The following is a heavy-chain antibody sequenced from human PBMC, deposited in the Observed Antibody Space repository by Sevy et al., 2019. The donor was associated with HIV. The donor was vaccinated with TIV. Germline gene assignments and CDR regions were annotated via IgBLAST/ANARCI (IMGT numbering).Heavy chain of an antibody. CDR1: GFTFSNYA. CDR2: IWSDGAYQ. Sequence: GGSLRLSCAATGFTFSNYAMHWVRQAPGKGLEWVAIIWSDGAYQYHGHSVKGRFTISRDNSRNTLYLQMNSLRVEDTAVYYCAKIVLRIVGTTTDRLDNWGQGILVTVSS. CDR3: AKIVLRIVGTTTDRLDN. D-gene: IGHD1-26*01. J-gene: IGHJ4*02. V-gene: IGHV3-33*06.